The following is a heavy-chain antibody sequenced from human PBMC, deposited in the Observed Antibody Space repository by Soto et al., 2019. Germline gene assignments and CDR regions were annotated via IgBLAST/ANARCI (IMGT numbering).Heavy chain of an antibody. CDR1: GYTFTSYA. J-gene: IGHJ5*02. V-gene: IGHV1-18*01. CDR2: ISAYNGNT. D-gene: IGHD6-13*01. Sequence: QVQLVQSGAEVKKPGASVKESCKASGYTFTSYAISWVRQAPGQGLEWMGWISAYNGNTNYAQKLQGRVTMTTDTSTSTAYMELRSLRSDVTAVYYCARSSGSSWMFYWFDPWGQGTLVTVSS. CDR3: ARSSGSSWMFYWFDP.